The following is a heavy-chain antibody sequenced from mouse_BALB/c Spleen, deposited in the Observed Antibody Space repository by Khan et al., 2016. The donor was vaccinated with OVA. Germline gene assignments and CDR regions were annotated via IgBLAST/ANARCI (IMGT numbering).Heavy chain of an antibody. J-gene: IGHJ4*01. CDR3: AKFTQDYDSMDY. V-gene: IGHV2-3*01. Sequence: QVQLKESGPGLVAPSQSLSITCTVSGFSLSSYGVNWVRQPPGKGLEWLGVIWGYGSTNYHSALISRLIISKDNSKSQVFLELNSLQTDDTATYYCAKFTQDYDSMDYWGQGTSVTVSS. D-gene: IGHD3-2*02. CDR2: IWGYGST. CDR1: GFSLSSYG.